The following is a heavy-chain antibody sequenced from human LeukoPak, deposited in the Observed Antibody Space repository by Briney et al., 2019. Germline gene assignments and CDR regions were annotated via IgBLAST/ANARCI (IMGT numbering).Heavy chain of an antibody. CDR3: ARFRLSVAFDI. J-gene: IGHJ3*02. Sequence: GGSLRLSCAASGFTVSSNYMSWVRQAPGKGLEWVSVIYSGGSTYYAGSVKGRFTISRDNSKNTLYLQMNSLRAEDTAVYYCARFRLSVAFDIWGQGTMVTVSS. D-gene: IGHD3-10*01. V-gene: IGHV3-66*01. CDR2: IYSGGST. CDR1: GFTVSSNY.